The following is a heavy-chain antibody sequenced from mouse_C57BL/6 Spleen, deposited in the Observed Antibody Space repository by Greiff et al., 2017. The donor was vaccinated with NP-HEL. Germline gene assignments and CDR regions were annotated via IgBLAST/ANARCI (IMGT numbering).Heavy chain of an antibody. CDR1: VFTFSDYG. J-gene: IGHJ4*01. CDR3: ARHGYYS. CDR2: ISSGSSTI. D-gene: IGHD2-3*01. Sequence: EVKVVESGGGLVKPGGSLKLSCAASVFTFSDYGMHWVRQALEKGLEWVAYISSGSSTIYYADTVKGRFTISRDNAKNTLFLQMTSLRSEDTAMYYCARHGYYSWGQGTSVTVSS. V-gene: IGHV5-17*01.